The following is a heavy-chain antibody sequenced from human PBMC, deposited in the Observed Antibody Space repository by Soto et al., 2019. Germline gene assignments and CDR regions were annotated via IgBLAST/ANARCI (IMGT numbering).Heavy chain of an antibody. J-gene: IGHJ6*02. CDR1: GGSISSGGYY. V-gene: IGHV4-31*03. CDR3: ARDGGIAAAGPYYYYGMDV. Sequence: LSLTCTVSGGSISSGGYYWSWIRQHPGKGLEWIGYIYYSGSTYYNPSLKSRVTISVDTSKNQFSLKLSSVTAADTAVYYCARDGGIAAAGPYYYYGMDVWGQGTTVTVSS. D-gene: IGHD6-13*01. CDR2: IYYSGST.